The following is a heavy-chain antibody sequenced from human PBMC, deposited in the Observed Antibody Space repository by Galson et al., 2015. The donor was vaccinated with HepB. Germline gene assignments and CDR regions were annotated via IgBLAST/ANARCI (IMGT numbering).Heavy chain of an antibody. V-gene: IGHV3-21*01. J-gene: IGHJ4*02. CDR1: GFTFSSYS. CDR3: ARDGFGGSQGGADY. D-gene: IGHD1-26*01. Sequence: SLRLSCAASGFTFSSYSMNWVCQAPGKGLEWVSSISSSSSYIYYADSVKGRFTISRDNAKNSLYLQMNSLRAEDTAVYYCARDGFGGSQGGADYWGQGTLVTVSS. CDR2: ISSSSSYI.